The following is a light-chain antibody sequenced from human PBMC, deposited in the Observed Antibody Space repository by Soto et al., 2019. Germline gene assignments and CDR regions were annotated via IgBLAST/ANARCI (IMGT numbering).Light chain of an antibody. CDR3: QQYNEWPPLT. V-gene: IGKV3D-15*01. Sequence: AQAPGTPSLSPGERATLSCRASQSVSSSYLAWYQQKPGQAPRLLIYGASSRATGIPARFSGSGSGTEFTLTISNLQSEDFAVYYCQQYNEWPPLTFGGGTKVDIK. CDR2: GAS. J-gene: IGKJ4*01. CDR1: QSVSSSY.